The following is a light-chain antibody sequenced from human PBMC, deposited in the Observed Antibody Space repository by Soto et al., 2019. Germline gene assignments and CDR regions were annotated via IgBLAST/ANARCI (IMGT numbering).Light chain of an antibody. Sequence: QSVLTQPPSVSATPGQRVVISCSGSSSNIGSNTVNWYQQFPGTAPQLLFFRNTQRPSGVPDRFSASKSGTSASLAISWLQSRDEADYYCAAWDDSLEGMVFGGGTKLTVL. CDR1: SSNIGSNT. V-gene: IGLV1-44*01. J-gene: IGLJ2*01. CDR2: RNT. CDR3: AAWDDSLEGMV.